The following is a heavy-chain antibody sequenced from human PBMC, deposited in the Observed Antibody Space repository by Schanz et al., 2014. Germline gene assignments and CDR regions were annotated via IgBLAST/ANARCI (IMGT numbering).Heavy chain of an antibody. V-gene: IGHV3-72*01. CDR2: VRKKEFIDDTE. J-gene: IGHJ4*02. D-gene: IGHD3-9*01. Sequence: EVQLVESGGGLVQPGGSLRLSCAASGFSFSDHAMDWVRQAAGKGLEWVGRVRKKEFIDDTEEYAASVRGRFTISRDDSKNVVNLQMNGLKTEDTAMYYCVREGSTTPVAGLRSFDWLGRFDYWGQGALVTVSS. CDR3: VREGSTTPVAGLRSFDWLGRFDY. CDR1: GFSFSDHA.